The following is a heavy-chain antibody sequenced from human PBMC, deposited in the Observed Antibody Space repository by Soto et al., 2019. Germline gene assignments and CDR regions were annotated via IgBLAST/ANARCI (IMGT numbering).Heavy chain of an antibody. D-gene: IGHD2-2*01. J-gene: IGHJ6*03. Sequence: QVQLQQWGAGLLKPSETLSLTCAVYGGSFSGYYWSWIRQPPGKGLEWIGEINHSGSTNYNPSLKSRVTISVDTSKNKFSLKLSSVTAADTAVYYCARGRRYCSSTSCFYYYYYYMDVWGKGTTVTVSS. CDR2: INHSGST. CDR1: GGSFSGYY. CDR3: ARGRRYCSSTSCFYYYYYYMDV. V-gene: IGHV4-34*01.